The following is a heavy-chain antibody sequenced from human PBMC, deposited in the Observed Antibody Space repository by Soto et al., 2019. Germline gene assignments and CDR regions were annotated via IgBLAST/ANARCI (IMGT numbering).Heavy chain of an antibody. CDR1: GGSFSGYY. J-gene: IGHJ4*02. CDR3: ARRRSSGWMLDDY. CDR2: INHSGST. D-gene: IGHD6-19*01. Sequence: QVQLQQWGAGLLKPSETLSLTCAVDGGSFSGYYWNWIRQPPGKGLEWIGQINHSGSTNYNPSLKSRVTISVDTSKNQFSLKLSSVTAADTAVYYCARRRSSGWMLDDYWGQGTLVTVSS. V-gene: IGHV4-34*01.